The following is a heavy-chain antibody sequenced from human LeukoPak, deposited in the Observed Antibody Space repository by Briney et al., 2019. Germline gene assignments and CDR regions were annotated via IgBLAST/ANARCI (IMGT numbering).Heavy chain of an antibody. Sequence: QAGGSLRLSCAASGFTFSTYWMHWVRQAPGTGLVWVSRVNGDGSSTNYADSVKGRFTISRDNAKNTLYLHMNSLRAQDTAVYYCARDGIAAVDFDYWGQGILVTVSS. CDR3: ARDGIAAVDFDY. CDR2: VNGDGSST. D-gene: IGHD6-13*01. CDR1: GFTFSTYW. V-gene: IGHV3-74*01. J-gene: IGHJ4*02.